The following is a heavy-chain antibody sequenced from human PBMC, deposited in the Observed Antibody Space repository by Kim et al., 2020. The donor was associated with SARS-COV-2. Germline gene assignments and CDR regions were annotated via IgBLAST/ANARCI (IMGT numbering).Heavy chain of an antibody. CDR3: AKSFSESYFGYDY. V-gene: IGHV3-23*01. D-gene: IGHD1-26*01. CDR1: GFTFSTYG. Sequence: GGSLRLSCAASGFTFSTYGMSWVRQAPGKGLEWVSVISDGGGNTYYADSVKGRFTISRDNSKKTLYLQMNSLRTEDTALYYCAKSFSESYFGYDYWGQGTLVTVSS. CDR2: ISDGGGNT. J-gene: IGHJ4*02.